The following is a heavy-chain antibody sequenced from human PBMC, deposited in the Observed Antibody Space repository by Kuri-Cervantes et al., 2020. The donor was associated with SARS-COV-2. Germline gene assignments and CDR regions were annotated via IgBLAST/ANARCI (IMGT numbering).Heavy chain of an antibody. Sequence: GESLKISCAASGFTFSSYWMTWVRQAPGKGLEWVANIKEDGSEKHYVESVKGRLTISRDNAKNSLYLQMNNLRAEDTAVYYCANAYGMGVLVDWGQGILVTVSS. D-gene: IGHD2-21*01. CDR1: GFTFSSYW. CDR3: ANAYGMGVLVD. V-gene: IGHV3-7*02. CDR2: IKEDGSEK. J-gene: IGHJ4*02.